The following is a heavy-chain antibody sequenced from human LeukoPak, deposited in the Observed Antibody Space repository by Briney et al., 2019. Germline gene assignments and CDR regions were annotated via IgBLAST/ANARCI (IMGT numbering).Heavy chain of an antibody. D-gene: IGHD2-15*01. CDR3: AGQPVISWWRGSLVPDNWFVL. V-gene: IGHV4-59*08. CDR1: GGSIRSSY. CDR2: IYYSGST. Sequence: SSETLSPTRTVSGGSIRSSYRTCSRQPPGKGLEWIGYIYYSGSTNYNPSLKSRVTISVDTSKNQFSLKMTSVTVADTAVVSSAGQPVISWWRGSLVPDNWFVLWGQGTLVTVSS. J-gene: IGHJ5*02.